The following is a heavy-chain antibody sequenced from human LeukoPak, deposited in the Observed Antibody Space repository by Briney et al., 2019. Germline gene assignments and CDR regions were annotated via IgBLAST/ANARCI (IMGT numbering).Heavy chain of an antibody. Sequence: ASVKVSCKASGYTFTSYGISWVRQAPGQGLEWMGWISAYNGNTNYAQKLQGRVTMTTDTSTSTAYMELRSLRSDDTAVYYCARYCGSTSCYPYYGMDVWGQGTTVTVSS. J-gene: IGHJ6*02. D-gene: IGHD2-2*01. CDR1: GYTFTSYG. CDR2: ISAYNGNT. CDR3: ARYCGSTSCYPYYGMDV. V-gene: IGHV1-18*01.